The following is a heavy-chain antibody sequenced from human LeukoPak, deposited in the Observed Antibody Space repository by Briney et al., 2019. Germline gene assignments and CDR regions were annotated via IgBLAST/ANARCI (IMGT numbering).Heavy chain of an antibody. CDR1: GFTFSNYG. CDR2: ISYDGSNK. J-gene: IGHJ4*02. CDR3: AKAETMTQRGYFDY. V-gene: IGHV3-30*18. Sequence: GGSLRLSCAASGFTFSNYGMHWVRQAPGKGLEWVAVISYDGSNKYYADSVKGRFTISRDNSKNTLYLQMSSLRAEDTAVYYCAKAETMTQRGYFDYWGQGTLVTVSS. D-gene: IGHD1-1*01.